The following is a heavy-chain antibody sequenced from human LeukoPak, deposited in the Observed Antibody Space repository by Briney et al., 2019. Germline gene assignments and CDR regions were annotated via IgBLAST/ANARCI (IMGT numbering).Heavy chain of an antibody. J-gene: IGHJ4*02. CDR2: IYYSGST. CDR1: GGSISSGGYY. V-gene: IGHV4-31*03. Sequence: TLSLTCTVSGGSISSGGYYWSWIRQHPGKGLEWIGYIYYSGSTYYNPSLKSRVTISVDTSKNQFSLKLNSVTAADTAVYYCARESRSGYCSSTSCYTGGVHYFDYWGQGTLVTVSS. D-gene: IGHD2-2*02. CDR3: ARESRSGYCSSTSCYTGGVHYFDY.